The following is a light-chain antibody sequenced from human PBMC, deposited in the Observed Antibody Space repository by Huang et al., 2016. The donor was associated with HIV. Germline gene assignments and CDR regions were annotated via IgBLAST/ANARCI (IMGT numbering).Light chain of an antibody. CDR2: WTL. J-gene: IGKJ1*01. CDR1: QSVLETSSNMNY. V-gene: IGKV4-1*01. Sequence: DIVVTQSPDSLALSLGGRAAINCTASQSVLETSSNMNYLSWYHLKPGQPPQLLLSWTLTRASGVPDRVSSCGSGIHFTLTIASLHAEDLGIYYCHQYYHTPQTFGQGTKVEVK. CDR3: HQYYHTPQT.